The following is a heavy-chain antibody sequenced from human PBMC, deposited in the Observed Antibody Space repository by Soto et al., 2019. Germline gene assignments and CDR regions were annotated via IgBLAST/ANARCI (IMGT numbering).Heavy chain of an antibody. CDR2: INPSGGST. CDR3: ARDRRITFGGVIDHTFQH. Sequence: ASVKVSCKASGYTFTSYYMHWVRQAPGQGLEWMGIINPSGGSTSYAQKFQGRVTMTRDTSTSTVYMELGSLRSEDTAVYYCARDRRITFGGVIDHTFQHWGQGTLVTVSS. V-gene: IGHV1-46*03. D-gene: IGHD3-16*02. J-gene: IGHJ1*01. CDR1: GYTFTSYY.